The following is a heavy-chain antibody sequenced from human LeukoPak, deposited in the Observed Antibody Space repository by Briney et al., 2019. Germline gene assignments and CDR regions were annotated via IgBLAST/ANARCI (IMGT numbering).Heavy chain of an antibody. Sequence: GGSLRLSCAASGFTFSSYSMNWVRQAPGKGLEWVSSISSSSSYIYYADSVKGRFTISRDNAKNSLYLQMNSLRAEDTAVYYCARDRVGATPYFDYRGQGTLVTVSS. CDR1: GFTFSSYS. CDR2: ISSSSSYI. CDR3: ARDRVGATPYFDY. D-gene: IGHD1-26*01. V-gene: IGHV3-21*01. J-gene: IGHJ4*02.